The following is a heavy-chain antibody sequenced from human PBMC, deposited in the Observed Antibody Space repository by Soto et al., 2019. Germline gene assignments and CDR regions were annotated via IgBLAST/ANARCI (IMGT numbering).Heavy chain of an antibody. D-gene: IGHD2-8*01. CDR2: IYPGDSDT. J-gene: IGHJ6*02. CDR3: ARQGSNGAYYYYGMDV. CDR1: GYRFSSYW. Sequence: GESLKISCQGSGYRFSSYWIAWVRQMPGKVLEWMGIIYPGDSDTIYSPSFQGQVTFSVDTSTSTAYLQWSSLKASDTAMYYCARQGSNGAYYYYGMDVWGQGTTVTVSS. V-gene: IGHV5-51*01.